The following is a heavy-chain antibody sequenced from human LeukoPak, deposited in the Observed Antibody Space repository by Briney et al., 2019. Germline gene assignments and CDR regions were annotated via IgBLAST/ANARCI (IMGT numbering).Heavy chain of an antibody. CDR1: GFTFSTFA. J-gene: IGHJ4*02. V-gene: IGHV3-23*01. CDR2: IGNIET. Sequence: GESLRLSCVASGFTFSTFAMSWVRQVPGKGLEWVSGIGNIETYYADSVKGRFTISRDNSKNTIYLHMNNLRAEDTALYYCAKDGQAFNSNWDYFDSWGQGTLVTVSS. CDR3: AKDGQAFNSNWDYFDS. D-gene: IGHD7-27*01.